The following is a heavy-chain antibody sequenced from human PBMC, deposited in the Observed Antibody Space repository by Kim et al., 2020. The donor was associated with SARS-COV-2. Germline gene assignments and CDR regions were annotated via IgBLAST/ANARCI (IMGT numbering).Heavy chain of an antibody. Sequence: SETLSLTCAVYGGSFSGYSWSWIRQPPGKGLEWIGEINHSGSTNYNPSLKSRVTILEDTSKNQFSLKLRSVTAADTAVYYCARGVQSVSMIVVVFTSASYYVDVWGKGTTVTVSS. CDR1: GGSFSGYS. CDR3: ARGVQSVSMIVVVFTSASYYVDV. CDR2: INHSGST. J-gene: IGHJ6*03. D-gene: IGHD3-22*01. V-gene: IGHV4-34*01.